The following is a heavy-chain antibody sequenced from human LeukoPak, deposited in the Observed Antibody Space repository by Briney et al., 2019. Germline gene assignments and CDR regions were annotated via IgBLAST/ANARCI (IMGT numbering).Heavy chain of an antibody. Sequence: GGSLRLSCEASGFTFRSYAMNWVRQAPGKGLEYVSAISSNGGSTYYANSVKGRFTISRDNSKNTLYLQMGSLRAEDMAVYYCARSDHLSIAAAGIFDYWGQGTLVTVSS. CDR2: ISSNGGST. J-gene: IGHJ4*02. CDR3: ARSDHLSIAAAGIFDY. V-gene: IGHV3-64*01. D-gene: IGHD6-13*01. CDR1: GFTFRSYA.